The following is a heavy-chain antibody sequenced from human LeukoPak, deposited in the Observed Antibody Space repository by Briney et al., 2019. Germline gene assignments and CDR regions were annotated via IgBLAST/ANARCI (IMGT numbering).Heavy chain of an antibody. CDR3: ARGRLSIAAAGTGGRWFDP. V-gene: IGHV4-34*01. CDR1: GGSFSGYY. CDR2: INHSGST. D-gene: IGHD6-13*01. J-gene: IGHJ5*02. Sequence: SETLSLTCAVYGGSFSGYYWSWIRQPPGKGLEWIGGINHSGSTNYNPSLKSRVTISVDTSKNQFSLKLSSVTAADTAVYYCARGRLSIAAAGTGGRWFDPWGQGTLVTVSS.